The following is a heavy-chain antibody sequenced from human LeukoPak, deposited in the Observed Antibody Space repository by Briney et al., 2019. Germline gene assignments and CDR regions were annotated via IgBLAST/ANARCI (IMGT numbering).Heavy chain of an antibody. Sequence: GGSLRLSCAASGFTVSSNYMSWVRQAPGRGLEWVSVIYSGGSTYYADSVKGRFTISRDNSKNTLYLQMNSLRAEDTAVYYCARDSGYSTGNWFDPWGQGTLVTVSS. J-gene: IGHJ5*02. D-gene: IGHD5-12*01. CDR1: GFTVSSNY. CDR3: ARDSGYSTGNWFDP. V-gene: IGHV3-66*02. CDR2: IYSGGST.